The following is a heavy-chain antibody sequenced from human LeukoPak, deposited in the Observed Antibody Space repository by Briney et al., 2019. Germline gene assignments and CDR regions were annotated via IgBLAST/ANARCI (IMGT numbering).Heavy chain of an antibody. J-gene: IGHJ4*02. CDR1: GFTFSSYA. Sequence: GGSLRLSCAASGFTFSSYAMHWVRQAPGKGLEWVAFISYDGSNKYYADSVKGRFTISRDNSKNTLYLQMNSLRAEDTAVYYCARLRQQLAPGGSGFDYWGQGTLVTVSS. CDR3: ARLRQQLAPGGSGFDY. D-gene: IGHD6-13*01. CDR2: ISYDGSNK. V-gene: IGHV3-30-3*01.